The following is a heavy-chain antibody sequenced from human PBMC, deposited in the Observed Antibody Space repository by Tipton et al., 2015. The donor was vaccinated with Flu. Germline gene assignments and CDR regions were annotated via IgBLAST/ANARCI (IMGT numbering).Heavy chain of an antibody. Sequence: TLSLTCAVHRGSFGGCWICQSPGKGLEWIGEINQSGRPNYNPSLKNRVTISVDTSKNQFSLSLTSVTAADTAMYYCARGSWEVRFDPWGQGTLVTVSS. D-gene: IGHD1-26*01. CDR2: INQSGRP. CDR3: ARGSWEVRFDP. CDR1: RGSFGG. J-gene: IGHJ5*02. V-gene: IGHV4-34*01.